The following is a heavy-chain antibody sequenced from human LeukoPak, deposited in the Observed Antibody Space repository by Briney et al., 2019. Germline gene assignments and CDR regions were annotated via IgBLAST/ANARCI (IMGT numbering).Heavy chain of an antibody. CDR1: GGSFSGYY. D-gene: IGHD3-22*01. CDR2: INHSGST. J-gene: IGHJ4*02. V-gene: IGHV4-34*01. Sequence: PSETLSPTCAVYGGSFSGYYWSWIRQPPGKGLEWIGEINHSGSTNYNPSLKSRVTISVDTSKNQFSLKLSSVTAADTAVYYCARAGDYYDLSYWGQGTLVTVSS. CDR3: ARAGDYYDLSY.